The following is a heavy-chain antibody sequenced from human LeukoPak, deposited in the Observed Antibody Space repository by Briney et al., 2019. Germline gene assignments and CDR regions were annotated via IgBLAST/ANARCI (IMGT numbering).Heavy chain of an antibody. D-gene: IGHD3-16*01. CDR2: IIPIFGTA. CDR1: GGTFSSYA. CDR3: ARETGWGSYGLDY. J-gene: IGHJ4*02. V-gene: IGHV1-69*13. Sequence: SVKVSCKASGGTFSSYAISWVRQAPGQGLEWMGGIIPIFGTANYAQKFQGRVTITADESTSTAYMELSSLRSEDTAVYYCARETGWGSYGLDYWGQETLVTVSS.